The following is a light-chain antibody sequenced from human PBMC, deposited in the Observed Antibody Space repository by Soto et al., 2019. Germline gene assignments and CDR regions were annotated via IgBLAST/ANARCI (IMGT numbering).Light chain of an antibody. CDR2: GNT. Sequence: QSVLTQPPSVSGAPGQRVTISCTGSSSNIGAGYDVHWYQQLPGRAPKLLIYGNTNRPSGVPDRFPGPKSGTSASLAITGLQAEDEADYYCLSFDSSLSVVFGGGTKLTVL. J-gene: IGLJ2*01. CDR1: SSNIGAGYD. V-gene: IGLV1-40*01. CDR3: LSFDSSLSVV.